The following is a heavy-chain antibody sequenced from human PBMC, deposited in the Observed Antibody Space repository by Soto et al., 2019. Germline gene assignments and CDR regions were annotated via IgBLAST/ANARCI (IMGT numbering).Heavy chain of an antibody. J-gene: IGHJ4*02. Sequence: PSETLSLTCTVSGGSISSYYWSWIRQPPGKGLEWIGYIYYSGSTNYNPSLKSRVTISVDTSKNQFSLKLSSVTAADTAVYYCARAITIFGVVIFDYWGQGTLVTVSS. CDR2: IYYSGST. CDR3: ARAITIFGVVIFDY. V-gene: IGHV4-59*01. D-gene: IGHD3-3*01. CDR1: GGSISSYY.